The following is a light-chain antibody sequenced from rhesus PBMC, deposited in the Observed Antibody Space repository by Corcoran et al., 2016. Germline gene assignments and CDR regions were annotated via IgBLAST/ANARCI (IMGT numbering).Light chain of an antibody. Sequence: DIVMTQIPLSLPVIPGEPASISCRSSQSLLDAEDGNTYLEWYLQKPGQSHQPLIYEAYRRASGVPERFSGSGSDTDFTLKIRRVEAEDVGFYYCMQGIEFPYSFGQGTKVEIK. CDR1: QSLLDAEDGNTY. J-gene: IGKJ2*01. V-gene: IGKV2S20*01. CDR3: MQGIEFPYS. CDR2: EAY.